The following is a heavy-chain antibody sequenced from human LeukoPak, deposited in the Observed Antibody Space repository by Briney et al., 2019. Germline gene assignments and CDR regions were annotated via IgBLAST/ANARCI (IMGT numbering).Heavy chain of an antibody. Sequence: GGSLRLSYAASGFTFSDYYMSWIRQAPGKGLEWVSFISKDGRTMSYADSAKGRFTISRDNAKNSLYLQMTSLTADDTAVYFCARVRGSYSSDYWGQGTLVTVSS. CDR2: ISKDGRTM. D-gene: IGHD5-12*01. V-gene: IGHV3-11*01. CDR1: GFTFSDYY. CDR3: ARVRGSYSSDY. J-gene: IGHJ4*02.